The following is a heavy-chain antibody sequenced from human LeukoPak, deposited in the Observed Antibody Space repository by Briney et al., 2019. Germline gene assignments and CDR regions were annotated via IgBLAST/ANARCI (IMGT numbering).Heavy chain of an antibody. J-gene: IGHJ4*02. CDR1: GGSISSGGYY. D-gene: IGHD5-12*01. Sequence: SETLSLTCTVSGGSISSGGYYWSWIRQHPGKGLEWIGYIYYSGSTYYNPSLKSRVTISVDTSKNQFSLKLSSVTAADTAVYYCARDRGPYSGYDSYYFDYWGQGTLVTVSP. CDR3: ARDRGPYSGYDSYYFDY. V-gene: IGHV4-31*03. CDR2: IYYSGST.